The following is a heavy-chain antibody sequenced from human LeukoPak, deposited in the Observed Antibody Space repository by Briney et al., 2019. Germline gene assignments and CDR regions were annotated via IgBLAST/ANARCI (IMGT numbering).Heavy chain of an antibody. CDR2: IYHSGST. D-gene: IGHD3-3*01. CDR3: ARRDYDFWSGPANNFDY. Sequence: SETLSLTCTVSGGSISSSSYYWGWIRQPPGKGLEWIGSIYHSGSTYYNPSLKSRVTISVDTSKNQFSLKLSSVTAADTAVYYCARRDYDFWSGPANNFDYWGQGTLVTVSS. CDR1: GGSISSSSYY. V-gene: IGHV4-39*07. J-gene: IGHJ4*02.